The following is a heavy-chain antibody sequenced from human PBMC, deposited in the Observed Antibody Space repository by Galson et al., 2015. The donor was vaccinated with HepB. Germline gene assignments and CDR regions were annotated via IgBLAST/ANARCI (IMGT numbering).Heavy chain of an antibody. V-gene: IGHV1-24*01. CDR1: GYTLTVLS. J-gene: IGHJ4*02. CDR2: FDPEDGET. CDR3: ATAGPNSSGWFAVDY. D-gene: IGHD6-19*01. Sequence: SVKVSCKVSGYTLTVLSMHWVRQAPGKGLEWMGGFDPEDGETIYAQKFQGRVTMTEDTSTDAAYMELSSLRSEDTAVYYCATAGPNSSGWFAVDYWGQGTLVTVSS.